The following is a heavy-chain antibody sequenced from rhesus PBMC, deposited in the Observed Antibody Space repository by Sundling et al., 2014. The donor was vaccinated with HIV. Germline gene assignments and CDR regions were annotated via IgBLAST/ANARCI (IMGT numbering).Heavy chain of an antibody. Sequence: QVQLQESGPGLVKPSETLSLTCTVSAASISSYWWNWIRQFPGKGLEWIGNIYGNGASTYYNPSLKSRVAISKDTSKNQIFLKLRSVTAADTAVYYCARDESGGWLFDYWGQGSPGPPSPQ. V-gene: IGHV4S9*01. CDR2: IYGNGAST. CDR1: AASISSYW. D-gene: IGHD6-37*01. CDR3: ARDESGGWLFDY. J-gene: IGHJ4*01.